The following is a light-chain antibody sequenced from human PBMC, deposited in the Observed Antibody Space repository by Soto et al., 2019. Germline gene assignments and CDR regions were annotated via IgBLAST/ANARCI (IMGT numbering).Light chain of an antibody. CDR3: QQLNSYRWR. CDR2: AAS. V-gene: IGKV1-9*01. J-gene: IGKJ1*01. Sequence: DIQLTQSPSFLSASVGDRVTITCRASQGISSYLAWYQQKPGKAPKLLIYAASTLQSGVPSRFSGSGSGTEFTLTISSLQPEDFATYYCQQLNSYRWRFGQGTKVEIK. CDR1: QGISSY.